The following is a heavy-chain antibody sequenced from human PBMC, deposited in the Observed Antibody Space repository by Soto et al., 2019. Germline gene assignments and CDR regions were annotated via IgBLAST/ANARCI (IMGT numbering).Heavy chain of an antibody. CDR1: GGTFGSYV. CDR3: ATNYDHGGD. Sequence: QVQLVQSGAEVKKPGSSVKVSCKASGGTFGSYVFSWVRQAPGQGLEWMGGIIPALGVTNYAQKFQGRVTITADQSTTTAYMELSSLRSEDTAVYFCATNYDHGGDWGQGTLVTVSS. D-gene: IGHD4-17*01. J-gene: IGHJ4*02. CDR2: IIPALGVT. V-gene: IGHV1-69*09.